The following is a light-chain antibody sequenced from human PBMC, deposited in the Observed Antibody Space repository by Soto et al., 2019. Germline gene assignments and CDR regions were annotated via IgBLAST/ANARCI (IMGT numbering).Light chain of an antibody. Sequence: DIQMTQSPSSLSASVGDRVTITCRASQSISSYLNWYQQKQGKAPKLLIYAASSLQSGVPSRFRGSTSGTDFTLTISSLQPEDFATYYCQQSYGAPLTFGGGTKVDIK. V-gene: IGKV1-39*01. CDR2: AAS. J-gene: IGKJ4*01. CDR3: QQSYGAPLT. CDR1: QSISSY.